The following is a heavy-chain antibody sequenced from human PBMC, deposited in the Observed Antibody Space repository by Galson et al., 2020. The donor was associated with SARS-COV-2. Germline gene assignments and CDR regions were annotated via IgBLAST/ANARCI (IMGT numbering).Heavy chain of an antibody. Sequence: SETLSLTCTVSGGSISSSSYYWGWLRQPPGKGLEWIGSFYYSGSTYYNPSLESRVTISVDTSKNQVSLKLSSVTAADTAVYHCVREGYNYGIDYWGQGTLVTVSS. D-gene: IGHD5-18*01. CDR3: VREGYNYGIDY. CDR1: GGSISSSSYY. J-gene: IGHJ4*02. V-gene: IGHV4-39*07. CDR2: FYYSGST.